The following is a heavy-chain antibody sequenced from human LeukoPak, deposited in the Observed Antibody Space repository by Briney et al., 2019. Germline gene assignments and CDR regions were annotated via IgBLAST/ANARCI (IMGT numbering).Heavy chain of an antibody. Sequence: PGGSLRLSCSASGFTFSTYWMVWVRQAPGKGLLWVSHIDSDGSRTGYADPVKGRFTMSRDNAKNTLYLQMNSLRAEDTAVYFCARAAYSSSPDYWGQGTLVTVPS. V-gene: IGHV3-74*01. CDR3: ARAAYSSSPDY. D-gene: IGHD6-6*01. CDR1: GFTFSTYW. J-gene: IGHJ4*02. CDR2: IDSDGSRT.